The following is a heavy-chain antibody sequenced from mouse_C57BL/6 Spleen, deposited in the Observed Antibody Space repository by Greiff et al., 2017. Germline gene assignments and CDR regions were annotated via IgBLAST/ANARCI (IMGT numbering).Heavy chain of an antibody. Sequence: EVQLVESGEGLVKPGGSLKLSCAASGFTFSSYAMSWVRQTPEKRLEWVAYISSGGDYISYADTVKGRFTISRDNARNTLYLQMRSLKSEDTTMYDCTIENYGSRDWYFDVWGTGTTVTVSA. V-gene: IGHV5-9-1*02. CDR2: ISSGGDYI. J-gene: IGHJ1*03. CDR1: GFTFSSYA. D-gene: IGHD1-1*01. CDR3: TIENYGSRDWYFDV.